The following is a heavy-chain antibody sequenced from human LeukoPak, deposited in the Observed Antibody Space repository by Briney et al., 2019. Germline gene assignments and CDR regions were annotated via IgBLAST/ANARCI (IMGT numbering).Heavy chain of an antibody. Sequence: PSETLSLTCAVYGGSFSGYYWSWIRQPPGKGLERIGEINHSGSTNYNPSLKSRVTISVDTSKNQFSLKLSSVTAADTAVYHCARGLSDDRSGYYPEVFHYWGQGTLVTVSS. D-gene: IGHD3-22*01. CDR3: ARGLSDDRSGYYPEVFHY. CDR1: GGSFSGYY. CDR2: INHSGST. V-gene: IGHV4-34*01. J-gene: IGHJ4*02.